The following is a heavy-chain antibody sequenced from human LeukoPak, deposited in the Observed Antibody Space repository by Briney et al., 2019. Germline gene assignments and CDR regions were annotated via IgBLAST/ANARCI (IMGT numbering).Heavy chain of an antibody. CDR3: ARDRGTWNDDGFDY. Sequence: SETLSLTCAVSGDSVSGSFWWSWIRQPAGKGLEWIGRIYISGSTNYNPSLKSRVTMSVDTSKNQFSLKLSSVTAADTAVYYCARDRGTWNDDGFDYWGQGTLVTVSS. CDR2: IYISGST. CDR1: GDSVSGSFW. D-gene: IGHD1-1*01. J-gene: IGHJ4*02. V-gene: IGHV4-4*07.